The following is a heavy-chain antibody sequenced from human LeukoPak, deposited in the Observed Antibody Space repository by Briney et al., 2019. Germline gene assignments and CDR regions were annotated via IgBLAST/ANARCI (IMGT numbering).Heavy chain of an antibody. D-gene: IGHD4-17*01. CDR1: GFTFSSYA. CDR3: ASRASYGDYDY. V-gene: IGHV3-23*01. CDR2: ISGSGGST. J-gene: IGHJ4*02. Sequence: GGSLRLSCAASGFTFSSYAMSWVSQAPGEGLEWVAAISGSGGSTYYADSVKGRFTISRDNSKNSLYLQMNSLRAEDTAVYYCASRASYGDYDYWGQGTLVTVSS.